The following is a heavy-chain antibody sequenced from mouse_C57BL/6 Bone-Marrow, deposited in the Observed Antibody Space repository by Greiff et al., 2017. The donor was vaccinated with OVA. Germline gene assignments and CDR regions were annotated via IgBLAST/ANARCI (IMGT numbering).Heavy chain of an antibody. CDR2: IDPSDSET. J-gene: IGHJ4*01. CDR1: GYTFTSYW. CDR3: ARSLLYSNYKYYYAMDY. D-gene: IGHD2-5*01. V-gene: IGHV1-52*01. Sequence: VQLQQPGAELVRPGSSVKLSCKASGYTFTSYWMHWVKQRPIQGLEWIGNIDPSDSETHYNQKFKDKATLTVDKSSSPAYMQLSSLTSEDSAVYYCARSLLYSNYKYYYAMDYWGQGTSVTVSS.